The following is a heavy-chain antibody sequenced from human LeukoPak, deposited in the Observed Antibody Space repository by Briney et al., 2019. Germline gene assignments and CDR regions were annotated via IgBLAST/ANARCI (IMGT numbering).Heavy chain of an antibody. V-gene: IGHV3-66*01. Sequence: PGGSLRLSCAAPGFTVSSNYMSWVRQAPGKGLEWVSVIYSGGSTYYADSVKGRFTISRDNSKNTLYLQMNSLRAEDTAVYYCASSAYDSSALDYWGQGTLVTVSS. CDR3: ASSAYDSSALDY. J-gene: IGHJ4*02. D-gene: IGHD3-22*01. CDR2: IYSGGST. CDR1: GFTVSSNY.